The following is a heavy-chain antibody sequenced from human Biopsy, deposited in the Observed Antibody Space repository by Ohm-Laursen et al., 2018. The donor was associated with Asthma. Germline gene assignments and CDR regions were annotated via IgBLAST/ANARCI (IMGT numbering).Heavy chain of an antibody. CDR3: VRVWGGSAFDI. V-gene: IGHV3-9*01. CDR1: GFSFDDCA. CDR2: ISWNSGSL. D-gene: IGHD3-16*01. Sequence: SLRLSCAASGFSFDDCAMNWVRQAPGKGLEWVSGISWNSGSLEYADSVKGRFTVSRDNAKRTLYLQMNSLRAEDTALYYCVRVWGGSAFDIWGQGTMVTVSS. J-gene: IGHJ3*02.